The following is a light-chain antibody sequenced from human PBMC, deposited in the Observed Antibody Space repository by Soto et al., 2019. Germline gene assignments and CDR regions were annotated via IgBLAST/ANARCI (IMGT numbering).Light chain of an antibody. V-gene: IGKV3-11*01. CDR3: QQRSNWPLT. J-gene: IGKJ4*01. Sequence: EIVVTQSPATLSLSPGEKAPLSCRASQSVSSNLAWYQQKPGQAPRLLIYDASNRATGIPARFSGSGSGTDFTLTISSLEPEDFAVYYCQQRSNWPLTFGGGTKV. CDR1: QSVSSN. CDR2: DAS.